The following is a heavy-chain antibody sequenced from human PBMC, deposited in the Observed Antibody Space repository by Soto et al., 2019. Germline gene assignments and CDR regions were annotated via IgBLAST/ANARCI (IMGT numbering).Heavy chain of an antibody. CDR1: GFTFSSYS. J-gene: IGHJ5*02. V-gene: IGHV3-21*01. Sequence: VQLVESGGGLVKPGGSLRLSCAASGFTFSSYSMNWVRQAPGKGLEWVSSISSSSTYIYYADSVKGRFTISRDNAKNSLYLQMNSLRADHTAVYYCARDLRVGEFRLTLNWFGPWGQGTLVTVSS. CDR3: ARDLRVGEFRLTLNWFGP. D-gene: IGHD3-10*01. CDR2: ISSSSTYI.